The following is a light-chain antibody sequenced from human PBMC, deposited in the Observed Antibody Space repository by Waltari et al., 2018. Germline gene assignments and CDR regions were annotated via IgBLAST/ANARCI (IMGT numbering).Light chain of an antibody. CDR3: QSYDNSLTGSEV. CDR1: SSNIGAGYD. V-gene: IGLV1-40*01. Sequence: QSVLTQPPSVSGAPGQRVTISCTGSSSNIGAGYDVHWYQQLPGTALKLLIYGTSNRPSGVPDRFSGSKSGTSASLAITGLQAEDEADYYGQSYDNSLTGSEVFGGGTKLTVL. J-gene: IGLJ3*02. CDR2: GTS.